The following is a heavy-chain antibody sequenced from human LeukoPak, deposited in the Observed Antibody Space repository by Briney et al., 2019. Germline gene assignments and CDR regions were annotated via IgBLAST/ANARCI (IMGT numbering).Heavy chain of an antibody. V-gene: IGHV3-23*01. CDR2: ISGSGGST. CDR3: AKSTGGSSNYYDSSGYFWP. D-gene: IGHD3-22*01. Sequence: PGGSLRLSCAASGFTFSSYWMSWVRQAPGKGLEWVSAISGSGGSTYYADSVKGRFTISRDNSKNTLYLQMNSLRAEDTAVYYCAKSTGGSSNYYDSSGYFWPWGQGTLVTVSS. CDR1: GFTFSSYW. J-gene: IGHJ5*02.